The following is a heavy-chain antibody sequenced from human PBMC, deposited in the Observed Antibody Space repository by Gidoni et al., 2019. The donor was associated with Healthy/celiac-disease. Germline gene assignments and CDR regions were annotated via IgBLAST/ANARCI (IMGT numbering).Heavy chain of an antibody. CDR2: ISSSSSYT. CDR3: ARDVTAMVY. V-gene: IGHV3-11*06. J-gene: IGHJ4*02. CDR1: GFPLSDYY. D-gene: IGHD5-18*01. Sequence: QVQLVESGGGLVKPGGSLRLSCAASGFPLSDYYMSWTRQAPGKGLEWVAYISSSSSYTNYADSVKGRFTISRDNAKNSLYLQMNSLRAEDTAVYYCARDVTAMVYWGQGTLVTVSS.